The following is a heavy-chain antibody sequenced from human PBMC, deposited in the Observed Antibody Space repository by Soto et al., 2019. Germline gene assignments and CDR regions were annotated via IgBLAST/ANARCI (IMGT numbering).Heavy chain of an antibody. Sequence: PSETLSLTCTVPGGSISSYYWSWIRQPPGKGLEWIGYIYYSGSTNYNPSLKSRVTMSVDTSKNQFSLKLSSVTAADTAVYYCARDSITRPFDIWGQGTLVTVSS. D-gene: IGHD1-20*01. CDR3: ARDSITRPFDI. CDR2: IYYSGST. V-gene: IGHV4-59*01. CDR1: GGSISSYY. J-gene: IGHJ3*02.